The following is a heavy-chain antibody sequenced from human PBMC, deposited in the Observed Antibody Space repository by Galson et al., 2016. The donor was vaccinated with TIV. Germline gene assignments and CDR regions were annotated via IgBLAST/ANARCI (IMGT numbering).Heavy chain of an antibody. CDR1: GYSFTTYW. Sequence: QSGAEVKKPGESLKISCRGSGYSFTTYWIAWVRQMPGKGLEWMGVIYPGDSDARYSQSFQGQVTFSADKSISTPYLQWSTLQASDSATYYCARSRHYDYWTGSSMDVWGQGTTVIVSS. D-gene: IGHD3-3*01. J-gene: IGHJ6*02. CDR3: ARSRHYDYWTGSSMDV. CDR2: IYPGDSDA. V-gene: IGHV5-51*01.